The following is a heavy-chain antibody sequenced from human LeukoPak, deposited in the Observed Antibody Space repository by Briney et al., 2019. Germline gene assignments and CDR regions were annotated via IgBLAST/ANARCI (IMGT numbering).Heavy chain of an antibody. D-gene: IGHD3-3*01. CDR2: IYYSGST. J-gene: IGHJ5*02. CDR3: ATIFGVVSPYYNWFDP. Sequence: PSETLSLTCTVSGGSISSSSYYWGWIRQRPGKGLEWLGSIYYSGSTYYNPSLKSRVTISVDTSKNQFSLKLSSVTAADTAVYYCATIFGVVSPYYNWFDPWGQGTLVTVSS. CDR1: GGSISSSSYY. V-gene: IGHV4-39*01.